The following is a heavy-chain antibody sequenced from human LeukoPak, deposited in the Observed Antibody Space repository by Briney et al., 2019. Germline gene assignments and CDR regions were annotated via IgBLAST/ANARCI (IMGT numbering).Heavy chain of an antibody. V-gene: IGHV4-59*01. CDR1: GGSISSYY. CDR3: ARDQGGATTL. J-gene: IGHJ4*02. D-gene: IGHD1-26*01. Sequence: PSETLSLTCTVSGGSISSYYWSWIRQPPGKGLEWIGYIYYSGSTNYNPSLKSRVTISVDTSKNQFSLKLSSVTAADTAVYYCARDQGGATTLWGQGTLVTVSS. CDR2: IYYSGST.